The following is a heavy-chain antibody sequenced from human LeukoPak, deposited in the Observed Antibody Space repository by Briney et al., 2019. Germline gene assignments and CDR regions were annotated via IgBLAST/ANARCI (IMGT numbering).Heavy chain of an antibody. CDR3: ARAAYCGGDCYLFDY. D-gene: IGHD2-21*02. CDR2: IYYSGST. Sequence: SETLSLTCTVSSDSIYSSNYYWGWRRQPPGKGLEWIGSIYYSGSTYYNSSLKSRVTISVDTSKNQFSLKLSSLTAADTAVYYCARAAYCGGDCYLFDYWGQGTLVTVFS. CDR1: SDSIYSSNYY. J-gene: IGHJ4*02. V-gene: IGHV4-39*01.